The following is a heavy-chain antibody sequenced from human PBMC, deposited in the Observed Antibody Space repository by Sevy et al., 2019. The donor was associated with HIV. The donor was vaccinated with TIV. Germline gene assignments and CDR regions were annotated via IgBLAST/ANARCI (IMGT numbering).Heavy chain of an antibody. Sequence: SETLSLTCTVSGGSISSYYWSWIRQPAGKGLEWIGRIYTSGSTNYNPSLKSRVTMSVDTSKNQFSLKLSPVTAADTAVYYCARDTIAGYSGYDFDYWGQGTLVTVSS. D-gene: IGHD5-12*01. J-gene: IGHJ4*02. CDR2: IYTSGST. V-gene: IGHV4-4*07. CDR1: GGSISSYY. CDR3: ARDTIAGYSGYDFDY.